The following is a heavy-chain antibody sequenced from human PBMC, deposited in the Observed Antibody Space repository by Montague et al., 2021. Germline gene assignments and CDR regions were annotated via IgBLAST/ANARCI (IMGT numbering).Heavy chain of an antibody. CDR3: ASGGGGGTASLFDS. J-gene: IGHJ4*02. CDR1: GDSDSGVGVT. Sequence: CAISGDSDSGVGVTRRWVRQSPSLEPVWLGGSYFRPKWYNENAVSVNSRVTVIADTSKNQFSLHLTSVSPEDAAWYFCASGGGGGTASLFDSWGRGTLVTVSS. V-gene: IGHV6-1*01. CDR2: SYFRPKWYN. D-gene: IGHD3-16*01.